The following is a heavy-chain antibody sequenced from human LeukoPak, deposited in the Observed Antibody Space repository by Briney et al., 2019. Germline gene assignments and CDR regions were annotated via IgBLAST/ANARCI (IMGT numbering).Heavy chain of an antibody. V-gene: IGHV4-59*01. CDR3: ARVGSSGLELDY. CDR1: GGSISSYY. D-gene: IGHD6-19*01. Sequence: SETLSLICTVSGGSISSYYWSWIRQPPGKGLEWIGYIYYSGSTNYNPSLKSRVTISVDTSKNQFSLKLSSVTAADTAVYYCARVGSSGLELDYWGQGTLVTVSS. CDR2: IYYSGST. J-gene: IGHJ4*02.